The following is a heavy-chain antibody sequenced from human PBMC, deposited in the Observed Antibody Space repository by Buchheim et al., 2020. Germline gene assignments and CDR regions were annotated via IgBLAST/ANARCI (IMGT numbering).Heavy chain of an antibody. CDR3: AKVFYWGSGSYHYYYYGLDV. V-gene: IGHV3-23*01. Sequence: EVQLLESGGGLVQPGGSLRLSCAASGFTFSNFAMNWVRQAPGKGLEWVSATSGSGGSTYYADSVKGRFTISRDNSKNTLFLQMNSLRAEDTALYYCAKVFYWGSGSYHYYYYGLDVWGQGTT. CDR2: TSGSGGST. J-gene: IGHJ6*02. D-gene: IGHD3-10*01. CDR1: GFTFSNFA.